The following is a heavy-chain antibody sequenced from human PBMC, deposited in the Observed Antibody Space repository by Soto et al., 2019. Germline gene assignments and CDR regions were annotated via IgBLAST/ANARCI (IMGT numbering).Heavy chain of an antibody. V-gene: IGHV4-31*03. Sequence: LSLTCTVSGGSISSGYYYWSWIRQHPGKGLEWIGYIYYSGSTYYNPSLKSRVTISVDTSKNQFSLKLSSVTAADTAVYYCARWWSGSRQGFDPWGQGTLVTVSS. CDR1: GGSISSGYYY. CDR3: ARWWSGSRQGFDP. J-gene: IGHJ5*02. CDR2: IYYSGST. D-gene: IGHD3-3*01.